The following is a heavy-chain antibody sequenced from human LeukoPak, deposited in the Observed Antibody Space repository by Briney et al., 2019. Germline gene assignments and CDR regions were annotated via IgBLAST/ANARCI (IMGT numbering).Heavy chain of an antibody. CDR3: ARVIGTDSSGYPWYFDL. Sequence: GGSLRLPCAASGFTFSSYSMNWVRQAPGKGLEWVSSISSSSSYVYYADSVKGRFTISRDNAKNSLYLQMNSLRAEDTAVYYCARVIGTDSSGYPWYFDLWGRGTLVTVSS. D-gene: IGHD3-22*01. CDR1: GFTFSSYS. CDR2: ISSSSSYV. J-gene: IGHJ2*01. V-gene: IGHV3-21*01.